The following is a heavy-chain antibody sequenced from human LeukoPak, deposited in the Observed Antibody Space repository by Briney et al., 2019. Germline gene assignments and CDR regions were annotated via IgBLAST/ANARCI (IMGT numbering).Heavy chain of an antibody. J-gene: IGHJ3*02. CDR2: ISWNSGSI. Sequence: PGRSLRLSCAASGFTFDDYAMHWVRQAPGAGLEWVSGISWNSGSIGYADSVKGRFTISRDNAKNSLYLQMNSLRAEDTALYYCAKALRYFDWLHDAFDIWGQGTMVTVSS. V-gene: IGHV3-9*01. CDR1: GFTFDDYA. CDR3: AKALRYFDWLHDAFDI. D-gene: IGHD3-9*01.